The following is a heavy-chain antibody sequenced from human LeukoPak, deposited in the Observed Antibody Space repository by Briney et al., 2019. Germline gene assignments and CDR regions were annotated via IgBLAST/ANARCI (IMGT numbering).Heavy chain of an antibody. CDR1: GGSFSGYY. D-gene: IGHD5-12*01. CDR2: INHSGST. Sequence: SETLSLTCAVYGGSFSGYYWSWIRQPPGKGLEWIGEINHSGSTNYNPSLKSRVTISVDTSKNQFSLKLSSATAADTAVYYCARVGYSGYDSTLDYYYGMDVWGQGTTVTVSS. J-gene: IGHJ6*02. CDR3: ARVGYSGYDSTLDYYYGMDV. V-gene: IGHV4-34*01.